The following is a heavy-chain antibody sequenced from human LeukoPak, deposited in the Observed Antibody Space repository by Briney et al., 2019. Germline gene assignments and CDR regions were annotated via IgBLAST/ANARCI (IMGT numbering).Heavy chain of an antibody. CDR1: GLTFSSAW. Sequence: GGSLRLSCAASGLTFSSAWMSWVRLAPGKGLEWVGRIKSNINGGTTHYAAPVKGRFTISRDDSKATLNLQMNSLKTEDTAMYYCTYLRPNSYYYYYMDVWGKGTKVTVSS. CDR3: TYLRPNSYYYYYMDV. V-gene: IGHV3-15*01. D-gene: IGHD3-9*01. CDR2: IKSNINGGTT. J-gene: IGHJ6*03.